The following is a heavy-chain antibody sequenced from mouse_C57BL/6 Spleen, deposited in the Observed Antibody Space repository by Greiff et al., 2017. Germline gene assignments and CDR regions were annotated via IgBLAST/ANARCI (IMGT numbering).Heavy chain of an antibody. CDR3: AGRSKICYGNLYFDY. D-gene: IGHD2-1*01. CDR1: GFTFSDYY. V-gene: IGHV5-12*01. CDR2: ISNGGGST. Sequence: EVKLMESGGGLVQPGGSLKLSCAASGFTFSDYYMYWVRQTPEKRLEWVAYISNGGGSTYYPDTVKGRFTISRDNAKNTLYLQMSRLKSEDTAMYCWAGRSKICYGNLYFDYWGQGTTLTVSS. J-gene: IGHJ2*01.